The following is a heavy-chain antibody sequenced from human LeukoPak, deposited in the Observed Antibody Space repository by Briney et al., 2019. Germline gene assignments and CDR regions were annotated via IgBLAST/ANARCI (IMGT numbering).Heavy chain of an antibody. J-gene: IGHJ4*02. D-gene: IGHD1-26*01. CDR3: TKRVKYGGTWDHFAD. V-gene: IGHV3-23*01. Sequence: PGGSLRLSCAAPGFTFDNYRMSWVRQAPGKGLEWVSTVNADGGNTYYADSVEGRFTISRDNSKSTLILQMNSLRVEDTALYYCTKRVKYGGTWDHFADWGQGTLVTVSS. CDR2: VNADGGNT. CDR1: GFTFDNYR.